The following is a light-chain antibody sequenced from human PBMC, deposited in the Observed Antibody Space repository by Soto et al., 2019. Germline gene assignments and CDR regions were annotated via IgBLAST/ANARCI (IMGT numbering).Light chain of an antibody. CDR1: QSISNW. CDR2: KAS. V-gene: IGKV1-5*03. CDR3: QQYTSYWT. J-gene: IGKJ1*01. Sequence: DIQMTQSPSTLSASVGDRVTITCRASQSISNWLAWYQQKPGKAPKLLIYKASALESGVPSRFSGSGSGTEFTLTISSLQPDDFAIYYCQQYTSYWTFGQGTKVDIK.